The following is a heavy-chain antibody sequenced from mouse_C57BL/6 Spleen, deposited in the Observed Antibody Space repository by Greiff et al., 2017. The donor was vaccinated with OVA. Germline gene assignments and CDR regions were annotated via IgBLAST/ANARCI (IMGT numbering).Heavy chain of an antibody. CDR1: GYTFTSYT. V-gene: IGHV1-4*01. J-gene: IGHJ2*01. CDR3: ARAPTDSNLDY. CDR2: INPSSGYT. D-gene: IGHD2-5*01. Sequence: QVQLQQSGAELARPGASVKMSCKASGYTFTSYTMHWVKQRPGQGLEWIGYINPSSGYTKYTQKFKDKATLNADKSSSTAYMQLSSLTSEDSAVDYCARAPTDSNLDYWGQGTTLTVSS.